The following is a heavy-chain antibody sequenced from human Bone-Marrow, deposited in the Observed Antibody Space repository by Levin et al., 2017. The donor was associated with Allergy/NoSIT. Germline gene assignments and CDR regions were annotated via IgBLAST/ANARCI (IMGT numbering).Heavy chain of an antibody. D-gene: IGHD1-14*01. J-gene: IGHJ3*02. CDR1: GFTFSSYW. V-gene: IGHV3-74*01. Sequence: GESLKISCAASGFTFSSYWMHWVRQAPGKGLVWVSRINSDGSSTSYADSVKGRFTISRDNAKNTLYLQMNSLRAEDTAVYYCAREDRARTDAFDIWGQGTMVTVSS. CDR2: INSDGSST. CDR3: AREDRARTDAFDI.